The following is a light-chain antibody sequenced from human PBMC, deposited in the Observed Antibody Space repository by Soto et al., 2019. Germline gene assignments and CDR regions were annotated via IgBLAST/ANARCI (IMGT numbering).Light chain of an antibody. Sequence: EIVMTQSPATLSVSPGESATLSCRASQSISSSKLAWYQQNPGQAPRLLMYGASNRATGIPARFRGSGSGTEFTLTISSLQSEDFAVYYCQQYSSSPLTFGGGTKVDIK. CDR3: QQYSSSPLT. J-gene: IGKJ4*01. CDR2: GAS. V-gene: IGKV3-15*01. CDR1: QSISSS.